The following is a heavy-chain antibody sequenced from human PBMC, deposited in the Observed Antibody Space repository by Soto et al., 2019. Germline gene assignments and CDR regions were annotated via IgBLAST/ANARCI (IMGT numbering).Heavy chain of an antibody. D-gene: IGHD3-22*01. J-gene: IGHJ1*01. CDR1: GFSFNDYA. CDR2: ISSDGHHQ. V-gene: IGHV3-30*03. CDR3: SRGTYYPQSSGLHTDF. Sequence: GGTLRLSCATSGFSFNDYAMYWVRQAPGQGLEWVAIISSDGHHQFYLDNLRGRFTVSRDNSKNTLYLQMNSLRPEDTAVYYCSRGTYYPQSSGLHTDFWGPGTVVTVSS.